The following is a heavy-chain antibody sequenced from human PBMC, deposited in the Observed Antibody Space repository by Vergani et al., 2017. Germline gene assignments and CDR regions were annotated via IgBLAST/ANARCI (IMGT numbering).Heavy chain of an antibody. J-gene: IGHJ3*02. CDR1: GYTFTGYY. V-gene: IGHV1-2*02. CDR3: ARDHSVGRYSYGYDAFDI. D-gene: IGHD5-18*01. Sequence: QVQLVQSGAEVKKPGASVKVSCKASGYTFTGYYMHWVRQAPGQGLEWMGWINPNSGGTNYAQKFQGRVTMTRDTSISTADMELSRLRSDDTAVYSCARDHSVGRYSYGYDAFDIWGQGTMVTVSS. CDR2: INPNSGGT.